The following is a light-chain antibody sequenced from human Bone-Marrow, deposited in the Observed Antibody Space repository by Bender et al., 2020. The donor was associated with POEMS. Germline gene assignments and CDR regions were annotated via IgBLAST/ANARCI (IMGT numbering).Light chain of an antibody. CDR1: SSNTGSGYD. V-gene: IGLV1-40*01. CDR3: ASYTTSDTWV. CDR2: GYN. Sequence: QSVLTQPPSVSGAPGQRVTISCTGSSSNTGSGYDINWYQHLPGTAPKLLIYGYNNRPSGVPDRFSGSKSGTSASLAITGLQAEDEAYYYCASYTTSDTWVFGGGTKLTVL. J-gene: IGLJ3*02.